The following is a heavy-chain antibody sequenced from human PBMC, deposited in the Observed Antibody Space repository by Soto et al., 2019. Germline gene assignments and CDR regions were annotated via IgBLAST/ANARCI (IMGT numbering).Heavy chain of an antibody. D-gene: IGHD4-17*01. V-gene: IGHV1-18*01. Sequence: QVQLVQSGAEVKKPGASVKVSCKASGYTFTSYGISWVRQAPGQGLEWMGWISAYNGNTNYAQKLQGRVTMTTDTSTSTAYMELRSLRSDDTAVYYCARDRDYGYYVYHGYYYYGMDVWGQGTTVTVSS. CDR1: GYTFTSYG. CDR3: ARDRDYGYYVYHGYYYYGMDV. CDR2: ISAYNGNT. J-gene: IGHJ6*02.